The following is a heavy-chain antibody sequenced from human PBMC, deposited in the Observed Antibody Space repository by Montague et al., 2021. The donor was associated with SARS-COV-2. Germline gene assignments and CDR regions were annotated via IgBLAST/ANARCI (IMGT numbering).Heavy chain of an antibody. D-gene: IGHD3-9*01. J-gene: IGHJ4*02. CDR1: GGSISSYY. CDR3: ARSRIIRYFDWLSQMAYFDY. V-gene: IGHV4-59*08. CDR2: IYYSGST. Sequence: SETLSLTCTVSGGSISSYYWSWIRQPPGKGLEWIGYIYYSGSTNYNPSLKSRVTISVDTSKNQFSLKLSSVTAADTAVYYCARSRIIRYFDWLSQMAYFDYWGQGTLVTVSS.